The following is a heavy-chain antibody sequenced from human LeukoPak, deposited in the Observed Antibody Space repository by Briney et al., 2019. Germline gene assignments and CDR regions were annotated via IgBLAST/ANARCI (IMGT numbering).Heavy chain of an antibody. CDR3: AKDRGRIGNDAFDI. CDR2: ISYDESNK. V-gene: IGHV3-30-3*01. D-gene: IGHD2-15*01. J-gene: IGHJ3*02. CDR1: GFTFSSYT. Sequence: GGSLGLSCAASGFTFSSYTMHWVRQAPGKGLEWVAVISYDESNKYYADSVKGRFTISRDNSKNTLYLQMNSLRAEDTAVYYCAKDRGRIGNDAFDIWGQGTMVIVCS.